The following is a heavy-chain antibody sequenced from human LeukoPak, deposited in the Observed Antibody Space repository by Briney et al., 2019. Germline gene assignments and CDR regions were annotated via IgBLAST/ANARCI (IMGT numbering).Heavy chain of an antibody. V-gene: IGHV3-21*01. D-gene: IGHD3-22*01. CDR3: ATWYYYDSSAYYLSY. CDR1: GFTFSSYS. Sequence: GGSLRLSCAASGFTFSSYSMNWVRQAPGKGLEWVSSISSSSSYIYYADSVKGRFTISRDNAKNSLYLQMNSLRAEDTAVYYCATWYYYDSSAYYLSYWGQGTLVTVSS. CDR2: ISSSSSYI. J-gene: IGHJ4*02.